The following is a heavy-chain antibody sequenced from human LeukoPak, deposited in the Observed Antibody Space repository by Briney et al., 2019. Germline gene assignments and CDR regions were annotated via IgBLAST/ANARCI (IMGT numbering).Heavy chain of an antibody. Sequence: PSETLSLTCAVSGGSISSSNWWSWVRQPPGKGLEWIGEIYHSGSTNYNPSLKSRVTISVDKSKNQFSLKLSSVTAADTAVYYCARDPGYYDSSGYSAPNDYWGQGTLVTVAS. CDR1: GGSISSSNW. V-gene: IGHV4-4*02. J-gene: IGHJ4*02. CDR2: IYHSGST. D-gene: IGHD3-22*01. CDR3: ARDPGYYDSSGYSAPNDY.